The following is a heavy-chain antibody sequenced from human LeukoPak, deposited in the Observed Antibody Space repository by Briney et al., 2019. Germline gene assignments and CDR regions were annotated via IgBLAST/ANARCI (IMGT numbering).Heavy chain of an antibody. CDR3: ARGSGYYYDSSGYPLGY. CDR1: GFTVSSNY. Sequence: PGGSLRLSCAASGFTVSSNYMSWVRQAPGKGLEWVSVIYSGGSTYYADSVKGRFTISRDNSKNTLYLQMNSLRAEDTAVYYCARGSGYYYDSSGYPLGYWGQGTLVTVSS. V-gene: IGHV3-66*01. J-gene: IGHJ4*02. CDR2: IYSGGST. D-gene: IGHD3-22*01.